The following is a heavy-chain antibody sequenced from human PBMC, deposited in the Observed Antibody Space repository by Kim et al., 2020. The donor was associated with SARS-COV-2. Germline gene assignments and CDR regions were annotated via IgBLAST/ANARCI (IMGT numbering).Heavy chain of an antibody. CDR3: ARVTGYYYYYMDV. Sequence: SETLSLTCAVYGESFSGYYWSWIRQPPGKGLEWIGEINHSGSTNYNPSLKSRVTISVDTSKNQFSLKLSSVTAADTAVYYCARVTGYYYYYMDVWGKGTTVTVSS. CDR1: GESFSGYY. V-gene: IGHV4-34*01. J-gene: IGHJ6*03. CDR2: INHSGST.